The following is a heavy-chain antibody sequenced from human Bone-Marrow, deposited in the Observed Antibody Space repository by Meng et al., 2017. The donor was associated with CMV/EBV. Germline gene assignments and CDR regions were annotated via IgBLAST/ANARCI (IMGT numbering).Heavy chain of an antibody. D-gene: IGHD3-10*01. CDR2: IYYSGST. J-gene: IGHJ5*02. V-gene: IGHV4-30-4*08. CDR1: GSISSGDYY. CDR3: ARLLWFGELRFSWFDP. Sequence: GSISSGDYYWSWIRQPPGKGLEWIGYIYYSGSTYYNPSLKGRVTISVDTSKNQFSLKLSSVTAADTAVYYCARLLWFGELRFSWFDPWGQGTLVTVSS.